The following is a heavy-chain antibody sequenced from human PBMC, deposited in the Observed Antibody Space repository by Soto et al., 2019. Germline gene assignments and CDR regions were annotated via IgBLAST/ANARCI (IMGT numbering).Heavy chain of an antibody. CDR3: ARGTPSPLIVRSSRGPWFDP. J-gene: IGHJ5*02. V-gene: IGHV4-39*01. CDR2: IYYSGST. Sequence: SETLSLTCTVSGGSISSSSYYWGWIRQPPGKGLEWIGSIYYSGSTYYNPTLKSRVTISVDTSKNQFSLKLSSVTAADTAVYFCARGTPSPLIVRSSRGPWFDPWGQGTLVTVSS. D-gene: IGHD2-15*01. CDR1: GGSISSSSYY.